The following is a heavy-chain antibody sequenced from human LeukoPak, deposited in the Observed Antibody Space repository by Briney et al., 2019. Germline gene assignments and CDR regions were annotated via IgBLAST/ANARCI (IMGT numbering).Heavy chain of an antibody. CDR3: AKDPMLEVSTVTGPDV. CDR1: GFTFSSYV. J-gene: IGHJ6*04. D-gene: IGHD4-11*01. Sequence: GGSLRLSCAASGFTFSSYVMHWVRQAPGKGLEWVAVISYDGSNKYYADSVKGRFTISRDNSKNTLYLQMNSLRAEDTAVYYCAKDPMLEVSTVTGPDVWGKGTTVTVSS. V-gene: IGHV3-30*18. CDR2: ISYDGSNK.